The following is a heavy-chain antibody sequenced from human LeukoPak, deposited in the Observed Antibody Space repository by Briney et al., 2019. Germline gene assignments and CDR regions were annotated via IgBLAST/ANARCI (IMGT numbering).Heavy chain of an antibody. CDR3: TKGGSIAVAGKGRLFDY. V-gene: IGHV3-9*01. CDR1: GFTFDDYA. CDR2: ISWNSGNI. D-gene: IGHD6-19*01. Sequence: ALRLSCAASGFTFDDYAMHWVRQAPGKGLEWVSGISWNSGNIDYADSVKGRFTISRDNAKNSLYLQMNSLRAEDTALYYCTKGGSIAVAGKGRLFDYWGQGTLVTVSS. J-gene: IGHJ4*02.